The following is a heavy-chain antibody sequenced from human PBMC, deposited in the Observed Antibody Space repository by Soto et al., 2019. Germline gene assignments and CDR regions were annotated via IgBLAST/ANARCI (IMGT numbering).Heavy chain of an antibody. J-gene: IGHJ4*02. CDR1: GGSISSGGYY. CDR3: ARAAYCSSTSCSYYFDY. CDR2: IYYSGST. V-gene: IGHV4-30-4*08. D-gene: IGHD2-2*01. Sequence: PSETLSLTCTVSGGSISSGGYYWSWIRQHPGKGLEWIGYIYYSGSTYYNPSLKSRVTISVDTSKNQFSLKLSSVTAADTAVYYCARAAYCSSTSCSYYFDYWGQGTLVTVSS.